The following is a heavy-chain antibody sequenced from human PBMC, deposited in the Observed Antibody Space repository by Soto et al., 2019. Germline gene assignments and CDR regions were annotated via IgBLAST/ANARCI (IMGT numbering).Heavy chain of an antibody. CDR2: ISWKSASI. CDR1: GFSFGDYA. Sequence: MPLVESGGDLVQPGRSLRLSCAASGFSFGDYAMHWVREAPGKGLEWVSGISWKSASIGYAHSVKGRFIISRDNAKNSLYLQLNSLRAEDTALYYCAKSTGGTANGLDVWGQGTTVTVSS. CDR3: AKSTGGTANGLDV. J-gene: IGHJ6*02. D-gene: IGHD2-8*02. V-gene: IGHV3-9*01.